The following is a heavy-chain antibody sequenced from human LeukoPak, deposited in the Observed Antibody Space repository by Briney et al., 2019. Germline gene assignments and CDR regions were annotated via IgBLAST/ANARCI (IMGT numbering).Heavy chain of an antibody. J-gene: IGHJ4*02. CDR1: GYTYTNHG. CDR2: ISAYNRDT. Sequence: ASVMVSCKASGYTYTNHGITWVRQAPGQGFEWMGWISAYNRDTKYAQNFQGRVTLITESSTNTAYMELRSLKSDDTAVYYCARDPSNTSGWSPYFDYWGQGTLVTVSA. V-gene: IGHV1-18*04. CDR3: ARDPSNTSGWSPYFDY. D-gene: IGHD6-13*01.